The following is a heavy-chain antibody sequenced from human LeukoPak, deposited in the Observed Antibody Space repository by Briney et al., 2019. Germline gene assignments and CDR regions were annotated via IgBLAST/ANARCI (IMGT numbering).Heavy chain of an antibody. J-gene: IGHJ5*02. V-gene: IGHV3-21*01. Sequence: PGGSLRLSCAASGFTFSSYSMNWVRQAPGKGLEWVSSIGSSSSYIYYADSVKGRFTISRDNAKNSLYLQMNSLRAEDTAVYYCARVLSGTTDWFDPWGQGTLVTVSS. CDR2: IGSSSSYI. CDR1: GFTFSSYS. CDR3: ARVLSGTTDWFDP. D-gene: IGHD1-1*01.